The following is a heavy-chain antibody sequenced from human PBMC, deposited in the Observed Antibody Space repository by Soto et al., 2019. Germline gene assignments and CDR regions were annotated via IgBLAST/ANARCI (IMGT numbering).Heavy chain of an antibody. D-gene: IGHD3-10*01. CDR3: AKGKSTGDIDWFDP. Sequence: GGSLRLSCTASGFTLQNYAMAWVRQAPGKGLEWVSTLIGGHYGTAYSYSVKGRFTVSRDNSKNCLYLQMNSLGVEDTAMYFCAKGKSTGDIDWFDPWGQGSLVTSPQ. V-gene: IGHV3-23*01. J-gene: IGHJ5*02. CDR2: LIGGHYGT. CDR1: GFTLQNYA.